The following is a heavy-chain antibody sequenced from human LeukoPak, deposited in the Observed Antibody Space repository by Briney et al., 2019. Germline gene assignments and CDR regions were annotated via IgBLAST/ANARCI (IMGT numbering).Heavy chain of an antibody. CDR3: ARGYYYGSGSFQFDY. CDR1: GTSISTYY. V-gene: IGHV4-59*01. CDR2: IYYSGST. D-gene: IGHD3-10*01. Sequence: SETLSLTCTVSGTSISTYYWSWIRQPPGKGLEWIGYIYYSGSTNYNPSLKSRVTISVDTSKNQFSLKLSSVTAADTAVYYCARGYYYGSGSFQFDYWGQGTLVTVSS. J-gene: IGHJ4*02.